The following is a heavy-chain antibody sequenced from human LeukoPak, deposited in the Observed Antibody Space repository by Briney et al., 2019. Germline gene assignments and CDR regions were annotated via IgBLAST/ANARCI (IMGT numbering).Heavy chain of an antibody. D-gene: IGHD2-2*01. CDR2: IKRDGSEK. J-gene: IGHJ4*02. CDR3: TRDKSCSSTSCQKYYFDY. CDR1: GFTFSSYW. V-gene: IGHV3-7*03. Sequence: GGSLRLSCAAPGFTFSSYWISWVRQAPGKGLEWVANIKRDGSEKYYVDSVKGRFTISRDNAKTSLYLQLNSLRAEDTAIYYCTRDKSCSSTSCQKYYFDYWGQGTLVTVSS.